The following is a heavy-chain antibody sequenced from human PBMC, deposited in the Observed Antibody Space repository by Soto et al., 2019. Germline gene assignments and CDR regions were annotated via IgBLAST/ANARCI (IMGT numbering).Heavy chain of an antibody. V-gene: IGHV3-15*01. CDR1: GFTFSNAW. Sequence: EVQLVESGGGLVKPGGSLRLSCAASGFTFSNAWMSWVRQAPGKGLEWVGRIKSKTDGGTTDYAAPVKGRFTISRDDSKHTLYLQMNSLKTEDTAVYYCTPDPGSSWFMPNFDYWGQGTLVTVSS. D-gene: IGHD6-13*01. CDR2: IKSKTDGGTT. CDR3: TPDPGSSWFMPNFDY. J-gene: IGHJ4*02.